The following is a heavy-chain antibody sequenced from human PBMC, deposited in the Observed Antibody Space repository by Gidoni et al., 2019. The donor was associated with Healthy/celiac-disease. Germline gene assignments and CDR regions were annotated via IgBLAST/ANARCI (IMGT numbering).Heavy chain of an antibody. V-gene: IGHV3-23*01. Sequence: EVQLLESGGGLVQPGGSLRLSCAASGFTFSSYAMSWVRQAPGKGLGWVSAISGSGGSTYYADSVKGRFTISRDNSKNTLYLQMNSLRAEDTAVYYCAKDIRSSPFYFDYWGQGTLVTVSS. D-gene: IGHD6-13*01. CDR2: ISGSGGST. J-gene: IGHJ4*02. CDR1: GFTFSSYA. CDR3: AKDIRSSPFYFDY.